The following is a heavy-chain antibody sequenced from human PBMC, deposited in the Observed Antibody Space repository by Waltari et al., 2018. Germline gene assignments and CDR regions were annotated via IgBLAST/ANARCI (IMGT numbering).Heavy chain of an antibody. V-gene: IGHV4-59*01. J-gene: IGHJ6*04. Sequence: QVQLQESGPGLVKPSETLSLRCTVSGGSIINYHWNWIRQSPGKGLEWIGYIFYNGSPNHNTNYNPSLKSRVTILVDTSKKQLSLKLSSVTAADTAVYYCAREGREGGYSYGPDVWGKGTTVTVSS. CDR1: GGSIINYH. CDR2: IFYNGSPNHNT. CDR3: AREGREGGYSYGPDV. D-gene: IGHD5-18*01.